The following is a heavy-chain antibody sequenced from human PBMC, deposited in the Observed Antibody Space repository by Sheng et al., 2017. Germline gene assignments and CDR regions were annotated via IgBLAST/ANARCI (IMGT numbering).Heavy chain of an antibody. Sequence: QVQLVESGGGVVQPGRSLRLSCAASGFTFSSYAMHWVRQAPGKGLEWVAVISYDGSNKYYADSVKGRFTISRDNSKNTLYLQMNSLRAEDTAVYYCARDATMVVTPAWFDPWGQGTLVTVSS. J-gene: IGHJ5*02. CDR1: GFTFSSYA. D-gene: IGHD2-21*02. V-gene: IGHV3-30-3*01. CDR3: ARDATMVVTPAWFDP. CDR2: ISYDGSNK.